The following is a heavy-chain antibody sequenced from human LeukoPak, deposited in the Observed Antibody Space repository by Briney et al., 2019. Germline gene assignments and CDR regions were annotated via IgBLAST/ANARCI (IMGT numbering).Heavy chain of an antibody. Sequence: SQTLSLTCTVSGGSISSGGYYWSWIRQHPGKGLEWIGYIYYSGSTYYNPSLKSRVTISVDTSKNQFSLKLSSVTAADTAVYYCARRTGDFYNWFDPWGQGTLVTVSS. CDR3: ARRTGDFYNWFDP. J-gene: IGHJ5*02. CDR2: IYYSGST. D-gene: IGHD7-27*01. CDR1: GGSISSGGYY. V-gene: IGHV4-31*03.